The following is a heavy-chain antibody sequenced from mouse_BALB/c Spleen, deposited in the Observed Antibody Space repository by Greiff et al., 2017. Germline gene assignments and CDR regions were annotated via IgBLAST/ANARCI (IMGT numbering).Heavy chain of an antibody. V-gene: IGHV5-9-4*01. D-gene: IGHD1-1*01. CDR2: ISSGGSYT. Sequence: EVKVVESGGGLVKPGGSLKLSCAASGFTFSSYAMSWVRQSPEKRLEWVAEISSGGSYTYYPDTVTGRFTISRDNAKNTLYLEMSSLRSEDTAMYYCARNYGSSYAMDYWGQGTSVTVSS. CDR3: ARNYGSSYAMDY. CDR1: GFTFSSYA. J-gene: IGHJ4*01.